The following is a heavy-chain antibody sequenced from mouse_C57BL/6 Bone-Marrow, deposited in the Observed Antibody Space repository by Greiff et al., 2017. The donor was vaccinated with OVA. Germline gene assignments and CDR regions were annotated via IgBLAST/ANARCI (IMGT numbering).Heavy chain of an antibody. CDR3: ARRYYGSSYVEDWYFDV. D-gene: IGHD1-1*01. CDR1: GYTFTDYY. Sequence: QVQLQQSGAELVRPGASVKLSCKASGYTFTDYYINWVKQRPGQGLEWIARIYPGSGNTYYNEKFKGKATLTAEKSSSTAYMQLSSLTSEDSAVYFCARRYYGSSYVEDWYFDVWGTGTTVTVSS. V-gene: IGHV1-76*01. J-gene: IGHJ1*03. CDR2: IYPGSGNT.